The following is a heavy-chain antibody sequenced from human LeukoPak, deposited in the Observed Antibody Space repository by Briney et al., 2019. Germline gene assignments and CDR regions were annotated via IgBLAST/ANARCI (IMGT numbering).Heavy chain of an antibody. CDR3: ARIRVGATPNPDY. CDR1: GGSISSSSYY. CDR2: IYYSGST. D-gene: IGHD1-26*01. J-gene: IGHJ4*02. V-gene: IGHV4-39*01. Sequence: SETLSLTCTVSGGSISSSSYYWGWIRQPPGKGLEWIGSIYYSGSTYYNPSLKSRVTISVDTSKNQFSLKLSSVTAADTAVYYCARIRVGATPNPDYWGQGTLVTVSS.